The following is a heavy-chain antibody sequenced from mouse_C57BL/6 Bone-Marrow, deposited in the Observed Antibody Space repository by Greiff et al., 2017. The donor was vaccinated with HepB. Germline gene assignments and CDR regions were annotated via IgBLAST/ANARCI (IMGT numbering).Heavy chain of an antibody. CDR2: ISSGGSYT. CDR3: ASHRYFDV. V-gene: IGHV5-6*01. CDR1: GFTFSSYG. J-gene: IGHJ1*03. Sequence: EVKLVDSGGDLVKPGGSLKLSCAASGFTFSSYGMSWVRQTPDKRLEWVATISSGGSYTYYPDSVKGRFTISRDNAKNTLYLQMSSLKSEDTAMYYCASHRYFDVWGTGTTVTVSS.